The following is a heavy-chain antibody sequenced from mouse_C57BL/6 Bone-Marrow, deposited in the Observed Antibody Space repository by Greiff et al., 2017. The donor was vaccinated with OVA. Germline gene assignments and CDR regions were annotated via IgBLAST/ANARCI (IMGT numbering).Heavy chain of an antibody. V-gene: IGHV1-69*01. CDR2: IDPSDSYT. CDR1: GYTFTSYW. J-gene: IGHJ1*03. Sequence: QVQLQQPGAELVMPGASVKLSCKASGYTFTSYWMPWVKQRPGQGLEWIGEIDPSDSYTNYNQKFKGKSTLTVDKSSSTAYMQLSSLTSEDSAVYYCASRHYGSSYPYWYFDVWGTGTTVTVSS. CDR3: ASRHYGSSYPYWYFDV. D-gene: IGHD1-1*01.